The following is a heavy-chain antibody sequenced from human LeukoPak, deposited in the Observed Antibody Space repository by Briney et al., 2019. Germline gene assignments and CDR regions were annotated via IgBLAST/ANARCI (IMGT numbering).Heavy chain of an antibody. V-gene: IGHV4-30-2*01. Sequence: PSQTLSLTCTVSGGSISSGGYYWSWIRQPPGKGLEWIGYIYQSGSTYYNPSLKSRVTISVDRSKNQFSLKLSSVTAADTAVYYCATSPGGPGWFDPWGQGTLVTVSS. D-gene: IGHD3-10*01. CDR3: ATSPGGPGWFDP. J-gene: IGHJ5*02. CDR2: IYQSGST. CDR1: GGSISSGGYY.